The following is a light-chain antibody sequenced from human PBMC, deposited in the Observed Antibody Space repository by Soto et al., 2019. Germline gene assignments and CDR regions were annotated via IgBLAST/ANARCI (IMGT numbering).Light chain of an antibody. CDR1: SSDFGTYNY. V-gene: IGLV2-14*01. CDR2: EVS. Sequence: QSALTQPASVSGSPGQSITISCTGTSSDFGTYNYVSWYQQHPGKAPKLMIYEVSNRPSGVSNRFSGSKSGNTASLTISGLQPEDEADYYCSSYTSSSTSIFGGGTKVTVL. CDR3: SSYTSSSTSI. J-gene: IGLJ2*01.